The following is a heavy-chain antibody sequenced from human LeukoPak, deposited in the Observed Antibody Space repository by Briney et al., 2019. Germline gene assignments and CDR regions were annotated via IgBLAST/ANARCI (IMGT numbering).Heavy chain of an antibody. CDR3: VRDHKLPVYERVFDY. D-gene: IGHD3-16*01. J-gene: IGHJ3*01. CDR2: ISGYNANT. CDR1: GYTFTSYG. Sequence: ASVKVSCKASGYTFTSYGISWVRQAPGQGLEWMGWISGYNANTKYAERVQGRVTMTTDTSTSTAYMELRSLRSDDTAVYYCVRDHKLPVYERVFDYWGQGTMVTVSS. V-gene: IGHV1-18*01.